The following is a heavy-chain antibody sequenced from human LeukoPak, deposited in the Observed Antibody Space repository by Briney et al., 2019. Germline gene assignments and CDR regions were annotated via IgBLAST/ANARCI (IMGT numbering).Heavy chain of an antibody. CDR1: GFTFSSYS. D-gene: IGHD4-17*01. V-gene: IGHV3-21*01. CDR2: ISSSSSYI. J-gene: IGHJ4*02. CDR3: ARDRGTFAVTTDYFDY. Sequence: PGGSLRLSCAASGFTFSSYSMNWVRQAPGKGLEWVSSISSSSSYIYYADSVKGRFTISRDNAKNSLYLQMNSLRVEDTAVYYCARDRGTFAVTTDYFDYWGQGTLVTVSP.